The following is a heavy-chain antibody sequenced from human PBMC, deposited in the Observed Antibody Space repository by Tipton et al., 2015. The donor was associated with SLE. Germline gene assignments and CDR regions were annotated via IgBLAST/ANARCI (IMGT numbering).Heavy chain of an antibody. J-gene: IGHJ6*03. Sequence: TLSLTCAVYGGSFSGYYWSWIRQPPGKGLEWIGEINHSGSTNYNPSLKSRVTISVDTSKNQFSLKLSSVTAADTAVYYCARVYDFWSGYGGYYYYMEVWGKGTTVTVSS. CDR3: ARVYDFWSGYGGYYYYMEV. CDR1: GGSFSGYY. CDR2: INHSGST. V-gene: IGHV4-34*01. D-gene: IGHD3-3*01.